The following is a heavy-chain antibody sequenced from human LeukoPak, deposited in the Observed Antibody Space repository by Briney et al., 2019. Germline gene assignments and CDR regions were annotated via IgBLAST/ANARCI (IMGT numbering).Heavy chain of an antibody. Sequence: GGSLRLSCAASGFTFSSYAMSWVRQAPGKGLEWVSAISGSGGSTYYAGSVKGRFTISRDNSKNTLYLQMNSLRAEDTAVYYCAKGEIYSSSWYGFDYWGQGTLVTVSS. V-gene: IGHV3-23*01. CDR2: ISGSGGST. D-gene: IGHD6-13*01. J-gene: IGHJ4*02. CDR3: AKGEIYSSSWYGFDY. CDR1: GFTFSSYA.